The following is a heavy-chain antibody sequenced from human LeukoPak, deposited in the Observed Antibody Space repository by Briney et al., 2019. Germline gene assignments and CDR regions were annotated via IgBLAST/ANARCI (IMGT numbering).Heavy chain of an antibody. CDR3: ARVQFYYDSSGYLSRYNWFDP. Sequence: SVKVSCKASGGTFSSYAISWVRQAPGQGLEWMGGIIPIFGTANYAQKFQGRVTITADESTGTAYMELSSLRSEDTAVYYCARVQFYYDSSGYLSRYNWFDPWGQGTLVTVSS. CDR1: GGTFSSYA. J-gene: IGHJ5*02. V-gene: IGHV1-69*01. D-gene: IGHD3-22*01. CDR2: IIPIFGTA.